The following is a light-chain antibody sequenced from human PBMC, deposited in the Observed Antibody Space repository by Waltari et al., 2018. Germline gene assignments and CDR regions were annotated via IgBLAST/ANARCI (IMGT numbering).Light chain of an antibody. CDR1: QNILHTSNNLNY. J-gene: IGKJ4*01. V-gene: IGKV4-1*01. Sequence: DIVMTQSPDSLAVSLGERAPITCKSSQNILHTSNNLNYLAWYQQKPGQPPKLLIYWASIRQFGVPARFSGGGSGTDFTLTIASLQAEDVAIYYCQQYYSAVTFGGGTKVEIK. CDR3: QQYYSAVT. CDR2: WAS.